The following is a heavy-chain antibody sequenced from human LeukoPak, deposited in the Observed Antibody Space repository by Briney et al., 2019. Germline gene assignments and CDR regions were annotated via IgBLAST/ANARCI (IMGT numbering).Heavy chain of an antibody. Sequence: GGSLRLSCAASGFTFNNYAMSWVRQPPGQGLEWVSSISGSGSRTYYADSVKGRFSISRDNFNKMVYLQMNRLRVEDTALYYCAKGHGDSDGYYYYDHWGQGTLVTVSS. J-gene: IGHJ4*02. D-gene: IGHD3-22*01. V-gene: IGHV3-23*01. CDR2: ISGSGSRT. CDR1: GFTFNNYA. CDR3: AKGHGDSDGYYYYDH.